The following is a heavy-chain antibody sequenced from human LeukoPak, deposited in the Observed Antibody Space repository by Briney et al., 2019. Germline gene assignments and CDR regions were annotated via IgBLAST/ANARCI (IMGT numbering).Heavy chain of an antibody. CDR3: ARASKCSGGSCYSEC. CDR2: IIPIFGTA. CDR1: GGTFSSYA. Sequence: GASVKVSCKASGGTFSSYAISWVRQAPGQGLEWMGGIIPIFGTANYAQKFQGRVTITADKSTSTAYMELSSLRSEDTAVYYCARASKCSGGSCYSECWGQGTLVTVSS. D-gene: IGHD2-15*01. V-gene: IGHV1-69*06. J-gene: IGHJ4*02.